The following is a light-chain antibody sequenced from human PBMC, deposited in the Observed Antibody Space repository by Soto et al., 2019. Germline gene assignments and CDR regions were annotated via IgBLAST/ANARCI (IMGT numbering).Light chain of an antibody. CDR1: SSNIGRNY. J-gene: IGLJ1*01. V-gene: IGLV1-47*01. CDR3: QSFDDSLSALV. Sequence: QSVLTQPPSASVTPGQRVTISCSGSSSNIGRNYVYWYQQVPGTAPKLLIYRDNLRPSGVPDRFSGSKSGTSASLAISGLRSEDEAVYYCQSFDDSLSALVFGPGTKVTVL. CDR2: RDN.